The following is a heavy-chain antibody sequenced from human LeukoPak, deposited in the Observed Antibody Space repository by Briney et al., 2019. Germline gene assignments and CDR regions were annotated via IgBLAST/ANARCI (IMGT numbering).Heavy chain of an antibody. D-gene: IGHD6-19*01. Sequence: SQTLSLTRAISWDSLSSKSATGHWIRRSPSRGLEWLGRIFYRSKGYNDYALSVKSRTPINPNTPRTRFSLQLNSVPPEATAVYYWARDQYGRGWLDYWGQGSLVTVSS. J-gene: IGHJ4*02. CDR1: WDSLSSKSAT. V-gene: IGHV6-1*01. CDR3: ARDQYGRGWLDY. CDR2: IFYRSKGYN.